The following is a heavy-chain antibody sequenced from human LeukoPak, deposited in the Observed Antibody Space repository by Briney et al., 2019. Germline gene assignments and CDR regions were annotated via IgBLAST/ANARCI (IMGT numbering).Heavy chain of an antibody. Sequence: PSETLSLTCAVSGYSISSGYYWGWIRQPPGKGLEWIGSIYHSGSTYYNPSLESRVTISVDTSKNQFSLKLSSVTAADTAVYYCARIAVAGLLRIDYWGQGTLVTVSS. CDR3: ARIAVAGLLRIDY. V-gene: IGHV4-38-2*01. CDR2: IYHSGST. J-gene: IGHJ4*02. D-gene: IGHD6-19*01. CDR1: GYSISSGYY.